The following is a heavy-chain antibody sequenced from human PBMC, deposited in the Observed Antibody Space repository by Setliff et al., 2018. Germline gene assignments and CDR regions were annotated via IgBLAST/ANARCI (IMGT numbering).Heavy chain of an antibody. Sequence: GGSLSLSCAASGFTFSTHAMTWVRQAPGKGLEWVSTATTSGTYSYYADSVKGRFTISRDDSKNTLYLQMNSLRAEDTAVYYCAKEKYSSTWYERKPFDCWGQGTLVTVSS. CDR2: ATTSGTYS. D-gene: IGHD6-13*01. J-gene: IGHJ4*02. CDR3: AKEKYSSTWYERKPFDC. V-gene: IGHV3-23*01. CDR1: GFTFSTHA.